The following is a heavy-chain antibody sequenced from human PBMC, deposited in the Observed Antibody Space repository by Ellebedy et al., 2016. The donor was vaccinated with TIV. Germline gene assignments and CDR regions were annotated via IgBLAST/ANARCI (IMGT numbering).Heavy chain of an antibody. D-gene: IGHD2-2*02. CDR2: IDPSDSYT. CDR1: GYSFTSHW. J-gene: IGHJ6*02. CDR3: ARHTSHTSYYYHAVDV. V-gene: IGHV5-10-1*01. Sequence: PGGSLRLSCKASGYSFTSHWISWVRQMPGQGLEWVGRIDPSDSYTDYSPPFQGNVTISAAKSISTAYLQWSSLKASDAAMYYCARHTSHTSYYYHAVDVWGQGTTVTVSS.